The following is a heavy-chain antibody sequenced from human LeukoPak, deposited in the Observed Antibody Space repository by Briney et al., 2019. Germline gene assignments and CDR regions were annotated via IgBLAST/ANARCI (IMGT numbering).Heavy chain of an antibody. V-gene: IGHV4-4*02. D-gene: IGHD4-17*01. CDR1: GYSISSGYW. Sequence: PSETLSLTCALSGYSISSGYWWSWVRQTPGKGLEWIGEDHHTGRTNYNPSLKSRGTISVDKSKNQFSLKLTSVTAADTAVYYCARNGDYSADSWGQGTLLTVSS. CDR2: DHHTGRT. J-gene: IGHJ4*02. CDR3: ARNGDYSADS.